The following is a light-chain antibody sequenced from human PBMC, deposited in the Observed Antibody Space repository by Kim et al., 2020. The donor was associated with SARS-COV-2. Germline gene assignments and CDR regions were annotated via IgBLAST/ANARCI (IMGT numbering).Light chain of an antibody. Sequence: DIQLTQSPSFLSASVGDRVTITCRASQGISSYLAWYQQKPGQAPKLLIHAASTLQTGVPSGFSGSGSGTEFTLTISSLQPEDFATYYCQRLNSYPLTFGGGTKVDIK. CDR3: QRLNSYPLT. CDR2: AAS. CDR1: QGISSY. V-gene: IGKV1-9*01. J-gene: IGKJ4*01.